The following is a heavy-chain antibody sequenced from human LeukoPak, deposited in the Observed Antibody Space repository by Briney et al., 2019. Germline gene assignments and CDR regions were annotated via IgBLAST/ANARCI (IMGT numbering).Heavy chain of an antibody. CDR3: ARDRYSSSWGEGFDY. D-gene: IGHD6-13*01. V-gene: IGHV3-33*01. J-gene: IGHJ4*02. Sequence: GGSLRLSCAASGFTFSSYGMHWVRQAPGKGLEWVAVIWYDGSNKYYADSVKGRFTISRDNSKNTLYLQMNSLRAEDTAVYYCARDRYSSSWGEGFDYWGQGTLVTVSS. CDR2: IWYDGSNK. CDR1: GFTFSSYG.